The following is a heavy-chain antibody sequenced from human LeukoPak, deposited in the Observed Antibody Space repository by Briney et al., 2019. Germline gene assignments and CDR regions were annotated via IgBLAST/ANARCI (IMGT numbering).Heavy chain of an antibody. CDR1: GFTFSNYW. Sequence: PGGSLRLSCAASGFTFSNYWMHWVRRAPGKGPVWVSRIKSDGSSTRFADSVQGRLTISRDNGKNTVYLQMNSLRAEDTAVYYCARGGDTSNWYPGYFDYWGQGALVTVSS. V-gene: IGHV3-74*01. CDR2: IKSDGSST. D-gene: IGHD6-13*01. J-gene: IGHJ4*02. CDR3: ARGGDTSNWYPGYFDY.